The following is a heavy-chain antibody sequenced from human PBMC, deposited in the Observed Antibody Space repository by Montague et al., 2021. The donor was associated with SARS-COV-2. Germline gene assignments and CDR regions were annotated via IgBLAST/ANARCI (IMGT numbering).Heavy chain of an antibody. CDR1: GGSIRSSSYY. J-gene: IGHJ3*02. CDR3: ARVPTTYYYDSKAAPATPDAFDI. CDR2: IYYSGST. V-gene: IGHV4-39*01. Sequence: SETLSLTCSVSGGSIRSSSYYWGWIRQPPGKGLEWIGRIYYSGSTYYNPSLKSRVTISVDTYKDQFSLKLSSVTAADTAVYYCARVPTTYYYDSKAAPATPDAFDIWGQGTMVTVSS. D-gene: IGHD3-22*01.